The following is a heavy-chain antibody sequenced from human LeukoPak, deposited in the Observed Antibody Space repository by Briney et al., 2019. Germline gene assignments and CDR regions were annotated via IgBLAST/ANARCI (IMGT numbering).Heavy chain of an antibody. CDR3: ARAVAGTGHYYYSSYMDV. V-gene: IGHV4-39*01. D-gene: IGHD6-19*01. CDR1: GGSISSSSYY. J-gene: IGHJ6*03. Sequence: SETLSLTCTVSGGSISSSSYYWGWIRQPPGKGLEWIGSIYYSGSTYYNPSLKSRVTISVDTSKNQFSLKLSSVTAADTAVYYCARAVAGTGHYYYSSYMDVWGKGTTVTISS. CDR2: IYYSGST.